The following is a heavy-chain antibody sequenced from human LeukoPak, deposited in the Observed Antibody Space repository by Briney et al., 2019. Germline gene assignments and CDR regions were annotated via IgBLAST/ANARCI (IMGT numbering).Heavy chain of an antibody. D-gene: IGHD4-17*01. CDR1: GGSISSYY. CDR3: ARALYDYGDYPTYYYYYGMDV. Sequence: KSSETLSLTCTVSGGSISSYYWSWIRQPAGKGLEWLGRIYTSGSTNYNPSLKSRVTMSVDTSKNQFSLKLSSVTAADTAVYYCARALYDYGDYPTYYYYYGMDVWGQGTTVTVSS. J-gene: IGHJ6*02. V-gene: IGHV4-4*07. CDR2: IYTSGST.